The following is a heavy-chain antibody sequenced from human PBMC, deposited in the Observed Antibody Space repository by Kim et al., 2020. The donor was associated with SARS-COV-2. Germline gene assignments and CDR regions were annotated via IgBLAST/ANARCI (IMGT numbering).Heavy chain of an antibody. Sequence: GGSLRLSCAASGFTFSSYRMHWVRQAPGKGLEWVSSIRSNTSSISYADAVKVRGSITIDSAETTLSPQLHIISAGAAAVADYSCASASRGADY. CDR2: IRSNTSSI. CDR3: SCASASRGADY. D-gene: IGHD2-15*01. V-gene: IGHV3-21*04. J-gene: IGHJ4*01. CDR1: GFTFSSYR.